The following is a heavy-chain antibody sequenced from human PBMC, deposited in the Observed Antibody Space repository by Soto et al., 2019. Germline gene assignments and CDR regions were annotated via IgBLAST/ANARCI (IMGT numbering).Heavy chain of an antibody. Sequence: GGSLRLSCAASGFTFSDYYMSWIRQAPGKGLEWVSYISSSGSTIYYADSVKGRFTISRDNAKNSLYLQMNSLRAEDTAVYYCVAPPRGYSYGYEPEPYYFDYWGQGTLVTVSS. D-gene: IGHD5-18*01. CDR2: ISSSGSTI. CDR3: VAPPRGYSYGYEPEPYYFDY. V-gene: IGHV3-11*01. CDR1: GFTFSDYY. J-gene: IGHJ4*02.